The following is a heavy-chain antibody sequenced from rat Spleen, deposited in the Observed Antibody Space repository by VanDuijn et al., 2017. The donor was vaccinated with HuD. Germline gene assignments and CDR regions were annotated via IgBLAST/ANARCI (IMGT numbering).Heavy chain of an antibody. CDR2: ISSGGDT. Sequence: QVQLKESGPGLVQPSQTLSLTCTVSGFSLITNSVHWVRQPPGKGLEWIAAISSGGDTYYNSALKSRLSISRETSKSQVFLKMNSLQTEETATYFCIRESLPGFNSHWFLYWGQGTLVTVSS. CDR3: IRESLPGFNSHWFLY. CDR1: GFSLITNS. V-gene: IGHV2-6*01. D-gene: IGHD1-4*01. J-gene: IGHJ3*01.